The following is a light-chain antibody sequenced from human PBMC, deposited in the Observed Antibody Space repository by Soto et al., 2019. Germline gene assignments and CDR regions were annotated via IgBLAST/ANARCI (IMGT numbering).Light chain of an antibody. CDR3: QQLHTYPIT. J-gene: IGKJ5*01. CDR2: AAS. CDR1: QAISDY. Sequence: DLQLTQSPSFLSASVGDTVTITCRASQAISDYLAWYQQKPGKAPKLLIYAASTLQTGVPSRFSGIGSGTQFTLTISSLQPEDFATYYCQQLHTYPITFGQGTRLETK. V-gene: IGKV1-9*01.